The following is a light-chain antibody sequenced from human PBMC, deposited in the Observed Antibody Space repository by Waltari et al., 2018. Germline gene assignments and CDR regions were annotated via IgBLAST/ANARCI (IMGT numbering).Light chain of an antibody. CDR3: QVWDISSDHVV. V-gene: IGLV3-21*02. CDR2: NDN. Sequence: SYVLTQPPSVSVAPVQAARITCGGNNIGQKNVHWYRQRPGQAPVLVVYNDNDRASGIPEGFSGSNSGNTATLTISRVEAGDEADYYCQVWDISSDHVVFGGGTKLTVL. CDR1: NIGQKN. J-gene: IGLJ2*01.